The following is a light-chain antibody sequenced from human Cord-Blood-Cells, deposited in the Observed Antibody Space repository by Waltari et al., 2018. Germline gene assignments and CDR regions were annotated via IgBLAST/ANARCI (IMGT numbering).Light chain of an antibody. CDR3: QAWDSSTAV. CDR2: QNS. J-gene: IGLJ1*01. CDR1: KLGDKY. V-gene: IGLV3-1*01. Sequence: SYELTQPPSVSVSPGQTASITCSGDKLGDKYACWYQQTPGQSPVLVNYQNSKRPSGIPERFSGSNSGNTATLTISGTQAMDEADYYCQAWDSSTAVFGTGTKVTVL.